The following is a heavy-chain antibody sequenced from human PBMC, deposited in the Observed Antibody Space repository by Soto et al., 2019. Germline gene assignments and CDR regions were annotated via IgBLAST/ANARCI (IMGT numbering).Heavy chain of an antibody. Sequence: PGESLKISCEGSGYSFTNYWIGWVRQLPGRGLEWMGIIYPGDSDTRYSPSFQGQVTISADKSINTAYLQWSSLKASDTAIYYCARQEGTISSTDVWGKGTTVTVSS. CDR2: IYPGDSDT. J-gene: IGHJ6*04. CDR3: ARQEGTISSTDV. CDR1: GYSFTNYW. D-gene: IGHD3-9*01. V-gene: IGHV5-51*01.